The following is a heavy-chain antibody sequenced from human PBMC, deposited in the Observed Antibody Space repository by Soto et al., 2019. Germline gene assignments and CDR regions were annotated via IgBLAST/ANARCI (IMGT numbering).Heavy chain of an antibody. V-gene: IGHV4-30-2*01. CDR1: GGSISSGGYS. CDR2: IYHSGST. D-gene: IGHD3-10*01. CDR3: ASQRNGSYVDY. J-gene: IGHJ4*02. Sequence: PSETLSLTCAVSGGSISSGGYSWSWIRQPPGKGLEWIGYIYHSGSTYYNPSLKSRVTISVDRSKNQFSLKLSSVTAADMAVYYCASQRNGSYVDYWGKETLVTFS.